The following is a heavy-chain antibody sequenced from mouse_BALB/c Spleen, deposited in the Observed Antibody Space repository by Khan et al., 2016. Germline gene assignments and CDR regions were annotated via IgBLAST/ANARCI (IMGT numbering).Heavy chain of an antibody. CDR3: ARLYYYGCVDY. Sequence: EVELVESGGGLVQPGGSLKLSCAASEFDFSRYWMSWVRQAPGKGLEWIGEINPDSSTINYSPSLKDKFIISRDNAKNTLYLQMSKVRSEDRALYYCARLYYYGCVDYWGQGTTLTVSS. V-gene: IGHV4-1*02. CDR1: EFDFSRYW. CDR2: INPDSSTI. D-gene: IGHD1-1*01. J-gene: IGHJ2*01.